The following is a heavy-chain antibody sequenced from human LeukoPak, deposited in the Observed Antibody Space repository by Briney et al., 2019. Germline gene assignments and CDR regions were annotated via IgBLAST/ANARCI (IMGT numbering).Heavy chain of an antibody. CDR1: GFTVSNTY. CDR2: IKQDGSEK. J-gene: IGHJ4*02. Sequence: GGSLRLSCAASGFTVSNTYMSWVRQAPGKGLEWVANIKQDGSEKYYVDSVKGRFTISRDNAKNSLYLQMNSLRAEDTAVYYCARLYGDSHIDYWGQGTLVTVSS. V-gene: IGHV3-7*03. D-gene: IGHD4-17*01. CDR3: ARLYGDSHIDY.